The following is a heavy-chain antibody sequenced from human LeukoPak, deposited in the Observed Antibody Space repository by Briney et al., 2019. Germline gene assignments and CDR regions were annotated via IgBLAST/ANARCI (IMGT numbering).Heavy chain of an antibody. J-gene: IGHJ5*02. CDR3: ARTGGYMVWGVQNWFDP. V-gene: IGHV4-39*01. Sequence: SETLSLTCTVSGGSISSSSYYWGWVRQPPGKGLEWIGGGSTYYNPSLKSRVTISVDTSRNQFSLKLSSVTAADTAVYYCARTGGYMVWGVQNWFDPWGQGTLVTVSS. D-gene: IGHD3-10*01. CDR1: GGSISSSSYY. CDR2: GST.